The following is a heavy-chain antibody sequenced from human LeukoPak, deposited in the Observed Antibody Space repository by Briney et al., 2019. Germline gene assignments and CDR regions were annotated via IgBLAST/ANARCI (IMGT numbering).Heavy chain of an antibody. CDR3: ARGPAEWLVRTDAFDI. V-gene: IGHV1-8*02. J-gene: IGHJ3*02. CDR2: MNPNSGNT. Sequence: ASVKVSCKASGYTFTSYGINWVRQATGQGLEWMGWMNPNSGNTGYAQKFQGRVTMTRNTSISTAYMELSSLRSEDTAVYYCARGPAEWLVRTDAFDIWGQGTMVTVSS. CDR1: GYTFTSYG. D-gene: IGHD6-19*01.